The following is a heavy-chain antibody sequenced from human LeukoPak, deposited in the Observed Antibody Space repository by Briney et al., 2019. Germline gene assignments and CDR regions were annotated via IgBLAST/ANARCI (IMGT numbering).Heavy chain of an antibody. CDR1: GVSFSGYY. CDR2: IYYSGST. J-gene: IGHJ4*02. CDR3: ARDSRDYGSFDY. V-gene: IGHV4-59*01. D-gene: IGHD4-17*01. Sequence: SETLSLTCAVYGVSFSGYYWSWIRQPPGKGLEWIGYIYYSGSTNYNPSLKSRVTISVDTSKNQFSLKLSSVTAADTAVYYCARDSRDYGSFDYWGQGTLVTVSS.